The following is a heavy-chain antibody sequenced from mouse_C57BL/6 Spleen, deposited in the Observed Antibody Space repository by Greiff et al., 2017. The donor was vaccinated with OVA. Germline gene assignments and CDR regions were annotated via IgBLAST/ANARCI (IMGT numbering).Heavy chain of an antibody. Sequence: VQLQQSGAELVKPGASVKLSCKASGYTFTSYWMQWVKQRPGQGLEWIGEIDPSDSYTNYNQKFKGKATLTVDTSSSTAYMQLSSLTSEDSAVYYCARKGDGYYFSWFAYWGQGTLVTVSA. J-gene: IGHJ3*01. CDR2: IDPSDSYT. CDR3: ARKGDGYYFSWFAY. D-gene: IGHD2-3*01. V-gene: IGHV1-50*01. CDR1: GYTFTSYW.